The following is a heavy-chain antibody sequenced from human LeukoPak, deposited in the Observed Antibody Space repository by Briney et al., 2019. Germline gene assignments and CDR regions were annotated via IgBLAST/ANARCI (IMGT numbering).Heavy chain of an antibody. CDR3: ARDHLVGGFQY. Sequence: GASVKVSCKASGYTFTSYYMHWVRQAPGQGLEWMGIINPSGGSTSYAQKFQGRVTMTRDMSTSIVYMELSSLRSEDTAVYYCARDHLVGGFQYWGQGTLVTVSS. CDR1: GYTFTSYY. D-gene: IGHD2-15*01. J-gene: IGHJ1*01. CDR2: INPSGGST. V-gene: IGHV1-46*01.